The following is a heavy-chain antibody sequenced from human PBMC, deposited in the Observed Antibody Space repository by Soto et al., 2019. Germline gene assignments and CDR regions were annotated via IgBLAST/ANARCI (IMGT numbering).Heavy chain of an antibody. Sequence: SQTLSLTCAISGDSVSSNSAAWNWIRQSPSRGLEWLGRTYYRSKWYNDYAVSVKSRITVNPDTSKNQFSLQLNSVTPEDTAVYYCARGGVLWFGELYFWFDPWGQGTLVTVSS. CDR1: GDSVSSNSAA. CDR3: ARGGVLWFGELYFWFDP. D-gene: IGHD3-10*01. V-gene: IGHV6-1*01. CDR2: TYYRSKWYN. J-gene: IGHJ5*02.